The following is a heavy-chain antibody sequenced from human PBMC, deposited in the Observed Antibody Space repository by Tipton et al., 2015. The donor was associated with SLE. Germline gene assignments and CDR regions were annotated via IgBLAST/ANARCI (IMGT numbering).Heavy chain of an antibody. CDR1: GGTFSNYA. D-gene: IGHD5-18*01. V-gene: IGHV1-69*01. Sequence: QLVQSGPEVKKSGSSVKVSCKASGGTFSNYAISWVRQAPGQGLEWMGGIIPPFSPADYAQNFQGRLTITADESTRTAYMELSSLRSEDTAVYYCARVRVDTAMGVFDFWGQGTLVTVSS. CDR3: ARVRVDTAMGVFDF. CDR2: IIPPFSPA. J-gene: IGHJ4*02.